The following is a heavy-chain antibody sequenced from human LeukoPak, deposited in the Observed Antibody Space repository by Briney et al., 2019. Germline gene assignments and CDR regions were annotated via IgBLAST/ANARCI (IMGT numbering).Heavy chain of an antibody. V-gene: IGHV3-30*14. CDR2: VSYEGTIK. J-gene: IGHJ5*01. Sequence: GRSLRLSCAASGFAFSNFAMHWVRQAPGKGLEWVAVVSYEGTIKYYADSAKGRFSISRDNSANIISLQMNNLTTEDTAAYYCAREKFDSWGQGTPVAVSP. CDR1: GFAFSNFA. CDR3: AREKFDS.